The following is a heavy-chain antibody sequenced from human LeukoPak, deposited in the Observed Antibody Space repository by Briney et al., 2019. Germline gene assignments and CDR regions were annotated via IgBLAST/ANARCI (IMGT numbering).Heavy chain of an antibody. D-gene: IGHD1-26*01. V-gene: IGHV3-33*01. CDR3: ARGRGADLCAFDI. Sequence: GGSLRLSCAASGFTFSSYGMPWVRQAPGKGLEWVAVIWYDGSNKYYADSVKGRFTISRDNSKNTLYLQMNSLRAEDTAVYYCARGRGADLCAFDIWGQGTMVTVSS. CDR2: IWYDGSNK. J-gene: IGHJ3*02. CDR1: GFTFSSYG.